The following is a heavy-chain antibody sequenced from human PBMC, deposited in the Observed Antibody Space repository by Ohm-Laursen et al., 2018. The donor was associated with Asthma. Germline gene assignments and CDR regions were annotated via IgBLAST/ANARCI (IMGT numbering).Heavy chain of an antibody. J-gene: IGHJ6*02. CDR3: ARSPGQLRFLEWLFPYGMDV. D-gene: IGHD3-3*01. CDR2: IIPIFGTA. V-gene: IGHV1-69*01. Sequence: SSVKVSCKTSGGTFSSYAISWVRQAPGQGLEWMGGIIPIFGTANYAQKFQGRVTITADESTSTAYMELSSLRSEDTAVYYCARSPGQLRFLEWLFPYGMDVWGQGTTVTVSS. CDR1: GGTFSSYA.